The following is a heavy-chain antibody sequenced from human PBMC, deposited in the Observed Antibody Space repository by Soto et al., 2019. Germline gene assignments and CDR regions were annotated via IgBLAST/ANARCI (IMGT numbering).Heavy chain of an antibody. Sequence: QVQLQQWGAGLLKPSETLSLTCAVYGGSFSGYYWSWIRQPPGKGLEWIGEINHSGSTNYNPSLKSRITISIDTSKNQFSLKLSSVTAADTAVYYCARGTREGWYFYLWGRGTLVTVSS. CDR3: ARGTREGWYFYL. J-gene: IGHJ2*01. V-gene: IGHV4-34*01. CDR2: INHSGST. CDR1: GGSFSGYY.